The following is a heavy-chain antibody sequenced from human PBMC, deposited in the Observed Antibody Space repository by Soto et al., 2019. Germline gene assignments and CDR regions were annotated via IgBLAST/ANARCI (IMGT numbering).Heavy chain of an antibody. CDR1: GGSISSGSYY. D-gene: IGHD3-22*01. Sequence: SETLSLTCTVSGGSISSGSYYWSWIRQPPGKGLEWIGYIYYSGGTNYNPSLKSRVTISVDTSKNQFSLKLSSVTAADTAVYYCARDLNYYDSSGYYLDYWGQGTLVTVSS. CDR3: ARDLNYYDSSGYYLDY. J-gene: IGHJ4*02. V-gene: IGHV4-61*01. CDR2: IYYSGGT.